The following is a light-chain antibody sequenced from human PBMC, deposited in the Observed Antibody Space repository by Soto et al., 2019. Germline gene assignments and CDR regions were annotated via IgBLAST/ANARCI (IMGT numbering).Light chain of an antibody. Sequence: QSALTQPASVSGSPGQSITISCTGTSSDVGGYNYVSWYQQHPGKAPKLMIYEVSNRPSGVSNRFSGSKSGNTASLTISGLQAEDEADYHCSSYTSSSIPYVFGTGTKATVL. CDR2: EVS. V-gene: IGLV2-14*01. CDR1: SSDVGGYNY. J-gene: IGLJ1*01. CDR3: SSYTSSSIPYV.